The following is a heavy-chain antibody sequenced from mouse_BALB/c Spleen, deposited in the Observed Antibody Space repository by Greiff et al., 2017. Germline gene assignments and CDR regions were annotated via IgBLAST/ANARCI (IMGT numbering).Heavy chain of an antibody. CDR1: GFSLTSYG. V-gene: IGHV2-2*02. CDR2: IWSGGST. Sequence: VKLVESGPGLVQPSQSLSITCTVSGFSLTSYGVHWVRQSPGKGLEWLGVIWSGGSTDYNAAFISRLSISKDNSKSQVFFKMNSLQANDSAIYYCARTSLGRSYAMDYWGQGTSVTVSS. J-gene: IGHJ4*01. CDR3: ARTSLGRSYAMDY.